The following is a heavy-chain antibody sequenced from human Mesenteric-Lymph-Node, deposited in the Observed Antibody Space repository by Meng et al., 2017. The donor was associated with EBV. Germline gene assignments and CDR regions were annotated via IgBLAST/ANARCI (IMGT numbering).Heavy chain of an antibody. CDR2: INTDGTST. CDR1: GFTFSNYW. J-gene: IGHJ4*02. V-gene: IGHV3-74*01. CDR3: ARERRVG. Sequence: GGAGGNLVPPGGLLKLSCAASGFTFSNYWMHWVRQDPGKGRVWVSRINTDGTSTYYADSVKGRFTISRDNAKNTLYLQMNSLRAEDTAMYYCARERRVGWGQGTLVTVSS.